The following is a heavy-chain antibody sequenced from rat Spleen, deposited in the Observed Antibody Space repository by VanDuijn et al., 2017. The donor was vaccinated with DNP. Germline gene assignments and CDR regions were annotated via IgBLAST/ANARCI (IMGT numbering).Heavy chain of an antibody. J-gene: IGHJ4*01. CDR1: GFTFSKFD. D-gene: IGHD4-3*01. CDR3: ARPTTGYNYAMDA. V-gene: IGHV5S23*01. Sequence: EVQLVESGGDLIQPGRSLKLSCAASGFTFSKFDMSWVRQAPTKGLEWVASISTGGNTYYRDSVKGRFTISRDNAKSSLYLQMNSLKSEDTATYYCARPTTGYNYAMDAWGQGTSVTVSS. CDR2: ISTGGNT.